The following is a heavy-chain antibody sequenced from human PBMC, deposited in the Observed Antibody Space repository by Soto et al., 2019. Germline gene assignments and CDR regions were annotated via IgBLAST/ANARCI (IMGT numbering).Heavy chain of an antibody. D-gene: IGHD3-9*01. V-gene: IGHV4-39*01. J-gene: IGHJ6*02. CDR2: IYYSGST. Sequence: ENLSLTCTVSGGAISSSICYWGWIRQPPGKGLERIGSIYYSGSTYYNPSLKSRVTISVDTSKTQFSLKLSSVTAADTAVYYCASQTAGRLYDILTGYQNYYYYGMDVWGQGTTVT. CDR3: ASQTAGRLYDILTGYQNYYYYGMDV. CDR1: GGAISSSICY.